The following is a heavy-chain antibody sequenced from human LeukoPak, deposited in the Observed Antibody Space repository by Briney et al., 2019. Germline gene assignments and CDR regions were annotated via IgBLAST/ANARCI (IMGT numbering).Heavy chain of an antibody. V-gene: IGHV5-51*01. J-gene: IGHJ4*02. D-gene: IGHD1-26*01. Sequence: GESLKISCKSSGYSFTTYWSGWVRQMPGKGLEWMGIIYPGDPDTRYSPSFQGQVTISADKSISTAYLQWSSLKASDTAMYYCARGDEATMSSFDYWGQGTLVTVSS. CDR1: GYSFTTYW. CDR3: ARGDEATMSSFDY. CDR2: IYPGDPDT.